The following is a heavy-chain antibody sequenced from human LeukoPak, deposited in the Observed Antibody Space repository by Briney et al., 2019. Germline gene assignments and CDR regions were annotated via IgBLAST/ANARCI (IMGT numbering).Heavy chain of an antibody. Sequence: PGGSLRLSCAASGFTFSNYWMSWLRQAPGKGLEWVSNIKQDGSEKYYVDSVKGRFTISRDNAKNSLYLQMNSLRAEDTAVYYCAKYAYGSGTSFDPWGQGTLVIVSS. CDR1: GFTFSNYW. CDR3: AKYAYGSGTSFDP. D-gene: IGHD3-10*01. CDR2: IKQDGSEK. V-gene: IGHV3-7*01. J-gene: IGHJ5*02.